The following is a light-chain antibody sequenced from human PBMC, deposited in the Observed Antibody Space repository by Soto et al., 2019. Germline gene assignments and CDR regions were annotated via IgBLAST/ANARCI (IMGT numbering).Light chain of an antibody. CDR3: QQYSGFSTT. Sequence: DIQMTQSPSTLSASVGDRVTITCRASQSISTWLAWYQQKPGKAPKLLIYKASTLESGVPSSFSGSGSGTEFTLTISSLQPDDFATYYVQQYSGFSTTFGQGTRVEVK. J-gene: IGKJ1*01. CDR2: KAS. CDR1: QSISTW. V-gene: IGKV1-5*03.